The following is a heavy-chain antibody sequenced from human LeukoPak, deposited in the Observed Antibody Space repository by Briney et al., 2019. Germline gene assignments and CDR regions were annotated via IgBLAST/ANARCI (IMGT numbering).Heavy chain of an antibody. CDR1: GFTVSSYA. J-gene: IGHJ4*02. CDR3: AKDLGDINSKSDY. D-gene: IGHD2-15*01. V-gene: IGHV3-23*01. Sequence: GGSLRLSCAASGFTVSSYAMSWVRQAPGKGLEWVSAISGSGGSTYYADSVKGRFTISRDNSKNTLYLQMNSLRAEDTAVYYGAKDLGDINSKSDYWGQGTLVTVSS. CDR2: ISGSGGST.